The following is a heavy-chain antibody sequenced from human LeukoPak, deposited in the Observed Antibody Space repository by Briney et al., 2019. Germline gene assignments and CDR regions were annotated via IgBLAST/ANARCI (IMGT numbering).Heavy chain of an antibody. CDR1: GFTFSSYI. V-gene: IGHV3-21*01. CDR2: ISSSSSYI. D-gene: IGHD6-19*01. CDR3: ARTPYSSGWFGGAFDI. J-gene: IGHJ3*02. Sequence: GGSLRLSCAASGFTFSSYIMNWVRQAPGKGLEWVSSISSSSSYIYYADSVKGRFTISRDNAKNSLYLQMNSLRAEDTAVYYCARTPYSSGWFGGAFDIWGQGTMVTVSS.